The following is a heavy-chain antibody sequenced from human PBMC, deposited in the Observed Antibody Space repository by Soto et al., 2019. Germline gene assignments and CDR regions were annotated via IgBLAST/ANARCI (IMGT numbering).Heavy chain of an antibody. J-gene: IGHJ4*02. CDR1: GGSFRSYG. Sequence: QVQLVESGGRVVQPGMSLRLSCTASGGSFRSYGMHWVRQAPGKGLEWVAVIYSDGSNKQYRDSVRGRFSISRDNSKNTLYLQMGRLRAEDAAVYYCAGDMLSGTYNVLWGQGTLVTVSS. D-gene: IGHD1-26*01. V-gene: IGHV3-33*01. CDR3: AGDMLSGTYNVL. CDR2: IYSDGSNK.